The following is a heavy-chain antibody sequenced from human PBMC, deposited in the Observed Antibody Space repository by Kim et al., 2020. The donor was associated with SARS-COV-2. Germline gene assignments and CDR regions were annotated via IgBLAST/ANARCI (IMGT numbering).Heavy chain of an antibody. J-gene: IGHJ1*01. CDR1: GGSISSSSYY. V-gene: IGHV4-39*01. CDR2: IYYSGST. D-gene: IGHD6-13*01. Sequence: SETLSLTCTVSGGSISSSSYYWGWIRQPPGKGLEWIGSIYYSGSTYYNPSLKSRVTISVDTSKNQFSLKLSSVTAADTAVYYCARQKCGISSSWYGDFQHWGQGTLVTVSS. CDR3: ARQKCGISSSWYGDFQH.